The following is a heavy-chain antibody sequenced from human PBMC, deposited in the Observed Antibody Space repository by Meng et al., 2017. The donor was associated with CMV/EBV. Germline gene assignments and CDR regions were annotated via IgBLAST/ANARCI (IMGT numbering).Heavy chain of an antibody. CDR2: INSDGSST. CDR1: GFTFSSYW. Sequence: ETLSLTCAASGFTFSSYWMHWVRQAPGKGLVWVSRINSDGSSTSYADSVKGRFTISRDNAKNTLYLQMNSLRAEDTAVYYCAKDRGIQLWSYYFDYWGQGTLVTVSS. CDR3: AKDRGIQLWSYYFDY. J-gene: IGHJ4*02. V-gene: IGHV3-74*01. D-gene: IGHD5-18*01.